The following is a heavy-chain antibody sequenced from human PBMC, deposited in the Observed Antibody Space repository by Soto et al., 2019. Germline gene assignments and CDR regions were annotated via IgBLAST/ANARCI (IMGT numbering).Heavy chain of an antibody. J-gene: IGHJ4*02. D-gene: IGHD3-3*01. CDR3: AKDTLNYDCWRGPAFDY. V-gene: IGHV3-30*18. CDR2: ISYDGSNK. CDR1: GFTFSSYG. Sequence: PGGSLRLSCAASGFTFSSYGMHWVRQAPGKGLEWVAVISYDGSNKYYADSVKGRFTISRDNSKNTLYLQMNSLRAEDTAVYYCAKDTLNYDCWRGPAFDYWGQGTLVTVSS.